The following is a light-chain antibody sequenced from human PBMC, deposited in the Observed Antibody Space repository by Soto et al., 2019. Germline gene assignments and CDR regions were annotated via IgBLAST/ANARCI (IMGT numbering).Light chain of an antibody. J-gene: IGKJ1*01. V-gene: IGKV1-5*03. CDR3: QLSRT. CDR2: KAS. Sequence: IHMTHSPSSLSASLGDRVTITCRASQSISSYLNWYQQKPGKAPKLLIYKASSLESGVPSRFSGSGSGTEFTLTISSLQPDDFATYYCQLSRTFGQGTKVDIK. CDR1: QSISSY.